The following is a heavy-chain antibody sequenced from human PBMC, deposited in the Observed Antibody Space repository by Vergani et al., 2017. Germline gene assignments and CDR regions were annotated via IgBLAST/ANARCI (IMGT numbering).Heavy chain of an antibody. CDR1: GFTFSSYA. CDR3: ARARVRGLIPYYYYYMDV. Sequence: QVQLVESGGGVVQPGRSLSLSCAASGFTFSSYAMHWVRQAPGKGLEWVAVISYDGSNKYYADSVKGRFTISRDNSKNTLYLQMNSLRAEDTAVYYCARARVRGLIPYYYYYMDVWGKGTTVTVSS. D-gene: IGHD3-10*01. J-gene: IGHJ6*03. CDR2: ISYDGSNK. V-gene: IGHV3-30*04.